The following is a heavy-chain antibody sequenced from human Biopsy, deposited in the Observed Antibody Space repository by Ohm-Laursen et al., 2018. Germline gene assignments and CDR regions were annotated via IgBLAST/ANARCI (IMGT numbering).Heavy chain of an antibody. J-gene: IGHJ4*02. CDR1: GVAISTYY. V-gene: IGHV4-59*13. D-gene: IGHD2-21*02. CDR2: IYYSGST. CDR3: ARDDAVTVIRGLYY. Sequence: TLSLTCTVSGVAISTYYWSWIRQSPGRGLEWIAYIYYSGSTDYNPSLKSRVTISLDTSKNQFSLKLSSVTAADTAIYYCARDDAVTVIRGLYYWGQGALVTVSS.